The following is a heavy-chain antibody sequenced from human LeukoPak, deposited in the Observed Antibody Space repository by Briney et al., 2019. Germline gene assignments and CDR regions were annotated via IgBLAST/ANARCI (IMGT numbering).Heavy chain of an antibody. V-gene: IGHV3-48*03. Sequence: PGGSLRLSCAASGFTFSSCEMNWVRQAPGKGLEWVSYISSSGSTIYYADSVKGRFTISRDNAKNSLYLQMNSLRAEDTAVYYCAREGNYDSFDYWGQGTLVTVSS. J-gene: IGHJ4*02. CDR2: ISSSGSTI. CDR3: AREGNYDSFDY. CDR1: GFTFSSCE. D-gene: IGHD3-22*01.